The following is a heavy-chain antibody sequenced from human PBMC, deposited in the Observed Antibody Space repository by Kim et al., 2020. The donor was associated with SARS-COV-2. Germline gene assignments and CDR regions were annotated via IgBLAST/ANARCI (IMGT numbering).Heavy chain of an antibody. CDR3: TRANRGMDY. J-gene: IGHJ4*02. D-gene: IGHD7-27*01. Sequence: SATNYVDSVKGRFTISRDNAKNSLSLQMNSLRAEDTAVYYCTRANRGMDYWGQGTLVTVSS. V-gene: IGHV3-7*03. CDR2: SAT.